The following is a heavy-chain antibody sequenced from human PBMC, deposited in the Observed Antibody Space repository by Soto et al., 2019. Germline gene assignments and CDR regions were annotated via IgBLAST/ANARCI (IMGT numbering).Heavy chain of an antibody. CDR3: ASASFWSGPPGGYYYYGMDV. J-gene: IGHJ6*02. V-gene: IGHV3-21*01. D-gene: IGHD3-3*01. CDR1: GFTFSIYS. Sequence: PGGSLRLSCAASGFTFSIYSMNWVRHAPGKGLEWVSSISSSSSYIYYADSVKGRFTISRDNAKNSLYLQMNSLRAEDTAVYYCASASFWSGPPGGYYYYGMDVWGQGTTVTVSS. CDR2: ISSSSSYI.